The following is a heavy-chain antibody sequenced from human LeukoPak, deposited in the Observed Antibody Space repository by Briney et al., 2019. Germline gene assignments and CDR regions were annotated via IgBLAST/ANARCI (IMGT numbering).Heavy chain of an antibody. D-gene: IGHD5-24*01. CDR3: AREMATTKIDY. V-gene: IGHV3-48*03. J-gene: IGHJ4*02. Sequence: PGGSLRLSCAASGFTFSSYEMNWVRQAPGKGLEWVSYNSSSGSTIYYAGSVRGRFTISRDNAKNSLYLQMNSLRTEDTAVYYCAREMATTKIDYWGQGTLVTVSS. CDR2: NSSSGSTI. CDR1: GFTFSSYE.